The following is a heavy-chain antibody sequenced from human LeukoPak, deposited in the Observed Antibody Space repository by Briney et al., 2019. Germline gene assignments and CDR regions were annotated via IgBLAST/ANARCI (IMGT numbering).Heavy chain of an antibody. CDR3: ARRYCDSTRCYDAFDI. CDR2: INPNSGGT. D-gene: IGHD2-2*01. V-gene: IGHV1-2*07. Sequence: ASVKVSCKASGYTFTGYYIHWVRQAPGQALEWMGWINPNSGGTNYAHKFQGRVTMTRDTSISTAYMELSGLRSDDTAAYYCARRYCDSTRCYDAFDIWGQGTMVTVSS. J-gene: IGHJ3*02. CDR1: GYTFTGYY.